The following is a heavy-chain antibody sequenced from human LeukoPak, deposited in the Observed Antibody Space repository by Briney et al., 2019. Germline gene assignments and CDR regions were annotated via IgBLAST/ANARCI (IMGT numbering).Heavy chain of an antibody. CDR2: ISHSGST. CDR3: AGHHPRDTVDF. Sequence: SETLSLTCTVSGGSISNYYWSWIRQPPGKGLEWIGYISHSGSTNYSPSLKSRVTISLDTSKNQFSLKLSSVTAADTAVYYCAGHHPRDTVDFWGQGTLVTVSS. J-gene: IGHJ4*02. V-gene: IGHV4-59*08. D-gene: IGHD2-21*01. CDR1: GGSISNYY.